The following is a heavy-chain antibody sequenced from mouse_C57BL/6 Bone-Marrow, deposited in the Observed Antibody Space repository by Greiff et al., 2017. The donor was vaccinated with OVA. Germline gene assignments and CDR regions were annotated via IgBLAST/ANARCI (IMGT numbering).Heavy chain of an antibody. CDR3: ARNYGFDY. J-gene: IGHJ2*01. CDR2: ISNGGGST. Sequence: EVQLVESGGGLVQPGGSLKLSCAASGFTFSDYYMYWVRQTPEKRLEWVAYISNGGGSTYYPDTVKGRFTISRDNAKNTLYLQMSRLKSEDTAMYYCARNYGFDYWGQGTTLTVSS. CDR1: GFTFSDYY. V-gene: IGHV5-12*01. D-gene: IGHD1-1*01.